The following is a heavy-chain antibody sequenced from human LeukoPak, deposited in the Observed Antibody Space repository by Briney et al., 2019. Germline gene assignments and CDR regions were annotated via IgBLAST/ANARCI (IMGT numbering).Heavy chain of an antibody. V-gene: IGHV3-30*18. J-gene: IGHJ3*02. D-gene: IGHD3-22*01. Sequence: GGSLRLSCAASGFTFSSYGMHWVRQAPGKGLEWVAVISYDGSNKYYADSVKGRFTISRDNPKNTLYLQMNSLRAEDTAVYYCAKDFITMIVVSPEDAFDIWGQGTMVTVSS. CDR1: GFTFSSYG. CDR2: ISYDGSNK. CDR3: AKDFITMIVVSPEDAFDI.